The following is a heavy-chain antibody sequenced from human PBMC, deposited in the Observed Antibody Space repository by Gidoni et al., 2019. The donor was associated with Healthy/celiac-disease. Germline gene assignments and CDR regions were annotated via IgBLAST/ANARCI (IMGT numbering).Heavy chain of an antibody. D-gene: IGHD2-15*01. Sequence: QVQLQESGPGLVKHSQTLSLTCTVSGGSIRSGGYYWSWIRQHPGKGLEWIGYIYYSGSTYYNPSRKSRVTISVDTSKNQFSLKLSSVTAADTAVYYCARGGYCSGGSCYRPFDYWGQGTLVTVSS. CDR3: ARGGYCSGGSCYRPFDY. V-gene: IGHV4-31*03. CDR1: GGSIRSGGYY. J-gene: IGHJ4*02. CDR2: IYYSGST.